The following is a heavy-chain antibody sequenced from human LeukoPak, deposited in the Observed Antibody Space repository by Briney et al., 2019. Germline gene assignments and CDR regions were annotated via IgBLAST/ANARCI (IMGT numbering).Heavy chain of an antibody. CDR1: GGSISSSSYY. V-gene: IGHV4-39*07. D-gene: IGHD3-22*01. CDR3: ARRGLYYDSSGYAQLHDAFDI. CDR2: INHSGST. Sequence: SETLSLTCIVSGGSISSSSYYWGWIRQPPGKGLEWIGEINHSGSTNYNPSLKSRVTISVDTSKNQFSLKLSSVTAADTAVYYCARRGLYYDSSGYAQLHDAFDIWGQGTMVTVSS. J-gene: IGHJ3*02.